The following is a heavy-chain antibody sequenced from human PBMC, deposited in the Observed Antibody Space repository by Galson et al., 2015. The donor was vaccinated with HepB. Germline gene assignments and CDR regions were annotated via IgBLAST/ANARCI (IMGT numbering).Heavy chain of an antibody. CDR3: SGGERLPEDSSFDP. CDR2: INPNSGGT. CDR1: RYTFTAYY. V-gene: IGHV1-2*06. D-gene: IGHD1-1*01. Sequence: SVKVSCTASRYTFTAYYIHWVRQAPGQGLEWVGRINPNSGGTNYAQKFQGSVTMTRHTTISTAYMDLNRLTCDDTTIYCCSGGERLPEDSSFDPWGQGTLVTVSS. J-gene: IGHJ5*02.